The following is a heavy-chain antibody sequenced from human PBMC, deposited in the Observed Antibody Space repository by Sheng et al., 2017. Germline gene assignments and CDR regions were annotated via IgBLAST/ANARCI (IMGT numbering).Heavy chain of an antibody. V-gene: IGHV4-38-2*01. Sequence: QVQLQESGPGLVKPSETLSLTCAVSGYSISSGYYWGWIRQPPGKGLEWIGSIYHSGSTYYNPSLKSRVTISVDTSKNQFSLKLSSVTAADTAVYYCANYDSSGYPRGYWGQGTLVTVSS. J-gene: IGHJ4*02. CDR1: GYSISSGYY. D-gene: IGHD3-22*01. CDR3: ANYDSSGYPRGY. CDR2: IYHSGST.